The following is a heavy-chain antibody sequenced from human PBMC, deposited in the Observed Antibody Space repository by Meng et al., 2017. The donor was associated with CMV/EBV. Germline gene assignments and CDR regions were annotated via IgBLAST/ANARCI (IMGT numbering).Heavy chain of an antibody. CDR2: IRYDGSNK. Sequence: GGSLRLSCAASGFTFSSYGMHWVRQAPGKGLEWVAFIRYDGSNKYYADSVKGRFTISRDNSKNTLYLQMNSLRAEDTAVYYCARDPSSSSWYPVDAFDIWGQGTMVTVSS. D-gene: IGHD6-13*01. J-gene: IGHJ3*02. V-gene: IGHV3-30*02. CDR1: GFTFSSYG. CDR3: ARDPSSSSWYPVDAFDI.